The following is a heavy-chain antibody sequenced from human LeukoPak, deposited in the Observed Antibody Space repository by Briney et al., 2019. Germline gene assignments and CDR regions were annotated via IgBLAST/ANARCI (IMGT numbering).Heavy chain of an antibody. Sequence: ASVKVSCKASGYTFTGYYMHWVRQAPGQGLEWMGWINSNSGGTNYAQKFQGRVTMTRDMSTSTVYMELSSLRSEDTAVYYCARDSRVTIGYYYYMDVWGKGTTVTVSS. D-gene: IGHD4-17*01. V-gene: IGHV1-2*02. CDR1: GYTFTGYY. J-gene: IGHJ6*03. CDR2: INSNSGGT. CDR3: ARDSRVTIGYYYYMDV.